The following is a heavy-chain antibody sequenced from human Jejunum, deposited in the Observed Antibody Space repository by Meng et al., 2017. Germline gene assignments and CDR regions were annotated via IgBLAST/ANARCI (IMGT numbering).Heavy chain of an antibody. CDR2: ISSTSS. D-gene: IGHD2-15*01. V-gene: IGHV3-21*01. CDR1: GFSFSSYS. Sequence: DVQLVESGGGPVKPGGSLRLSCAGSGFSFSSYSMHWVRQAPGKGLEWVSSISSTSSYADSVKGRFTISRDNAENSLYLQMNSLRAKDTAVYYCARGRVVVVGTPSDYWGQGTLVTVSS. J-gene: IGHJ4*02. CDR3: ARGRVVVVGTPSDY.